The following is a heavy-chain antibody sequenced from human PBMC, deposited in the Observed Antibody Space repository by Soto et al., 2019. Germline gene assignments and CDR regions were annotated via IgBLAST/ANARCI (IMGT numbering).Heavy chain of an antibody. Sequence: QVQLQESGPGLVKPSETLSLTCTVSGGSISSYYWSWIRQPPGKGLEWIGYIFYSGSTNYNPTLTSRLTLSVDTSKNQSSLKLNSVTAAGTAVYYCARVGAWFDPWGPGTLVTVSS. CDR2: IFYSGST. CDR1: GGSISSYY. CDR3: ARVGAWFDP. D-gene: IGHD3-16*01. V-gene: IGHV4-59*01. J-gene: IGHJ5*02.